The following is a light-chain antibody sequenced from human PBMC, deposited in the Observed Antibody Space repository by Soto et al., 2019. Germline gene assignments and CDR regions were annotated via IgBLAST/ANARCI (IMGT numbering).Light chain of an antibody. V-gene: IGLV1-40*01. Sequence: QSVLTQPHSVSGAPGQRVTISCTGSSSNIGAGYDVHWYQQLPGTAPKLLIYNNNNRPSGVPDRFSGSKSGTSASLAITGLQAEDEADYYCQSYDSSLSGYVFGTGTKLTVL. CDR3: QSYDSSLSGYV. J-gene: IGLJ1*01. CDR2: NNN. CDR1: SSNIGAGYD.